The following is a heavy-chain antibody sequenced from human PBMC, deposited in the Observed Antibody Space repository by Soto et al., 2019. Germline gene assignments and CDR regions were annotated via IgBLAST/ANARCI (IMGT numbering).Heavy chain of an antibody. CDR3: AKDLTRQLAYWLDP. D-gene: IGHD6-6*01. Sequence: ASVKVSFKASGFSFTGYYIHWLRQAPGQGLEWMGWINAHSGGTEYAQKFQGRVTLTRDASIATAYLTLTSLTSDDTALYYCAKDLTRQLAYWLDPWGQGTQVTVSS. V-gene: IGHV1-2*02. CDR2: INAHSGGT. J-gene: IGHJ5*02. CDR1: GFSFTGYY.